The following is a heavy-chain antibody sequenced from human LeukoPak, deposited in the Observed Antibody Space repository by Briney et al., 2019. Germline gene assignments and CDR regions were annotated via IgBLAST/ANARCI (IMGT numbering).Heavy chain of an antibody. V-gene: IGHV3-48*01. D-gene: IGHD1-26*01. J-gene: IGHJ4*02. CDR1: GFTFSSYS. CDR2: ISSSSSTI. Sequence: PGGSLRLSCAASGFTFSSYSMNWVRQAPGKGLEWVSYISSSSSTIYYADSVKGRFTISRDNAKNSLYLQMNSLRAEDTAVYYCARDAPLVGATNPLDYWGQGTLVTVSS. CDR3: ARDAPLVGATNPLDY.